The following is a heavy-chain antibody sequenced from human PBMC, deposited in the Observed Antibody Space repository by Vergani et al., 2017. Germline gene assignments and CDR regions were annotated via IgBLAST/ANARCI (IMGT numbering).Heavy chain of an antibody. D-gene: IGHD4-17*01. J-gene: IGHJ6*03. CDR1: GFTFSSYS. CDR3: EKGVKDYGDYGPRYYYYYYMDV. Sequence: EVQLVESGGGLVKPGGSLRLSCAASGFTFSSYSMNWVRQAPGKGLEWVSSISSSSSYIYYADSVKGRFTISSEHAKNSLYRQMNSLRAEDTAVYYCEKGVKDYGDYGPRYYYYYYMDVWGKGTTVTVSS. CDR2: ISSSSSYI. V-gene: IGHV3-21*01.